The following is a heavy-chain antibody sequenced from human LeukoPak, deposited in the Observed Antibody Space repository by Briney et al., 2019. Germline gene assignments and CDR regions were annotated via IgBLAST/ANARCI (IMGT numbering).Heavy chain of an antibody. CDR3: ARVGGVVPAALRAFDY. J-gene: IGHJ4*02. CDR1: GYTFTGYY. D-gene: IGHD2-2*01. CDR2: INPNSGGT. Sequence: ASVKVSCKASGYTFTGYYMHWVRQAPGQGLEWMGWINPNSGGTNYAQKFQGRVTMTRDTSISTAYMELSRLRSDDTAVYYCARVGGVVPAALRAFDYWGQGTLVTVSS. V-gene: IGHV1-2*02.